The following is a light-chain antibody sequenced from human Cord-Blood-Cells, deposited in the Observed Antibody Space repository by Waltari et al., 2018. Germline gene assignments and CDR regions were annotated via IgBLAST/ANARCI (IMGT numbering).Light chain of an antibody. Sequence: DIVMTQSPDSLAVSLGERVTINCKSRQSVLYSSNNKNYLAWYQQKPGQPPKLLIYWAYTRESGVPDRFSGSGSGTDFTLTISSLQAEDVAVYYCQQYYSTPHFGGGTKVEIK. CDR1: QSVLYSSNNKNY. CDR2: WAY. V-gene: IGKV4-1*01. CDR3: QQYYSTPH. J-gene: IGKJ4*01.